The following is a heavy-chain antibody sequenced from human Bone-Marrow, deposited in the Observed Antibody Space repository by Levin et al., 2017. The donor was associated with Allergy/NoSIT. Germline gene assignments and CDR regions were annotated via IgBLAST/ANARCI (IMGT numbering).Heavy chain of an antibody. CDR2: ISASDGRT. CDR1: GFTFRRYA. J-gene: IGHJ6*02. V-gene: IGHV3-23*01. D-gene: IGHD2-8*01. Sequence: PGGSLRLSCAASGFTFRRYAMNWVRQAPGKGLEWVSAISASDGRTHYADSVKGRFTISRDNSKNTLYLQMDSLRAEDTAVYYCAKDVDPYCTKGVCYAASTDMDVWGQGTTVAVSS. CDR3: AKDVDPYCTKGVCYAASTDMDV.